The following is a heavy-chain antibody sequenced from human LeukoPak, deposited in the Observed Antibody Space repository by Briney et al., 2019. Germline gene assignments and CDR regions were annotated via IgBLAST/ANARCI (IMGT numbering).Heavy chain of an antibody. CDR1: GYSFTSYW. D-gene: IGHD6-25*01. CDR3: ARLKGSSAHNINWFDP. V-gene: IGHV5-51*01. CDR2: IYHGDSDT. Sequence: GESLKISCKGSGYSFTSYWIGWVRQMPGKGLEWMGIIYHGDSDTRYSPSFQGQVTISADKSISTAYLQWSSLKASDTAMYYCARLKGSSAHNINWFDPWGQGTLVTVSS. J-gene: IGHJ5*02.